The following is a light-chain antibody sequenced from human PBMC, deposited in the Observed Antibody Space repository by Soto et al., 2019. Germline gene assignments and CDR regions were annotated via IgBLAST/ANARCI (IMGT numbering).Light chain of an antibody. CDR2: EGS. CDR3: QHRSNWPAT. V-gene: IGKV3-11*01. CDR1: QSVNNY. Sequence: EIVLTQSPATLSLSPGERATLSCRASQSVNNYLAWYQQEPGQAPRLLIYEGSKRATGIPARVSGSGSGTDFTLTISSLEPEDFAVYYCQHRSNWPATFGQGTKVEI. J-gene: IGKJ2*01.